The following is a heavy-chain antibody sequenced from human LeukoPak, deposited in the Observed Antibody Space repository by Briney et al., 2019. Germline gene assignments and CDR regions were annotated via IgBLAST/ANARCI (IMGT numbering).Heavy chain of an antibody. J-gene: IGHJ5*02. CDR3: ARVFESVLASWFDP. Sequence: ASVKVSCKASGYTFTGYYMHWVRQAPGQGLEWMGWVNPNSGGTNYAQKFQGRVPMTRDTSISTAYMELSRLRSDDTAVYYCARVFESVLASWFDPWGQGTLVTVSS. V-gene: IGHV1-2*02. CDR2: VNPNSGGT. CDR1: GYTFTGYY.